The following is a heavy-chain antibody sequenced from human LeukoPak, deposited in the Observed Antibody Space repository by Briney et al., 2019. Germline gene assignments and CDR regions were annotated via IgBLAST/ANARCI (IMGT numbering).Heavy chain of an antibody. CDR3: AREYHDSSSWYDYFDY. D-gene: IGHD6-13*01. Sequence: ASVKVSCKASGGTFSSYAISWVRQAPGQGLEWMGGIIPIFGTANYAQKFQGRVTITTDESTSTAYMELSSLRSEDTAVYYCAREYHDSSSWYDYFDYWGQGTLVTVSS. J-gene: IGHJ4*02. CDR2: IIPIFGTA. CDR1: GGTFSSYA. V-gene: IGHV1-69*05.